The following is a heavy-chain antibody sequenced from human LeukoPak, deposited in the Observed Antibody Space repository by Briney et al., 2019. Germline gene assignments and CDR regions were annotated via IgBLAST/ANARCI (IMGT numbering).Heavy chain of an antibody. J-gene: IGHJ6*02. CDR3: ARGGDSSGYLNHYYYGTDV. CDR2: IHYSGST. Sequence: SETLSLTCIVSGGSTRNYYWNWIRQSPGKGLEWIGFIHYSGSTYYRPTLKSRVTMSVDTSKNQFSLKLTSVTAADTAVYYCARGGDSSGYLNHYYYGTDVWGQGTTVTVSS. CDR1: GGSTRNYY. V-gene: IGHV4-59*01. D-gene: IGHD5-18*01.